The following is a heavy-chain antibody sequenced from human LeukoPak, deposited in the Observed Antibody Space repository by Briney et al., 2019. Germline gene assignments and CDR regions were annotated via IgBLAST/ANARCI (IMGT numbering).Heavy chain of an antibody. CDR2: ISYDGSNK. Sequence: GGSLRLSCAASGFTFSSYAMHWVRQAPGKGLEWVAVISYDGSNKYYTDSVKGRFTIPRDKSKNTLYLQMNSLRAEDTAVYYCAKDADPSRYQLLWDLWSWPWFDPWGQGTLVTVSS. J-gene: IGHJ5*02. CDR3: AKDADPSRYQLLWDLWSWPWFDP. D-gene: IGHD2-2*01. V-gene: IGHV3-30*04. CDR1: GFTFSSYA.